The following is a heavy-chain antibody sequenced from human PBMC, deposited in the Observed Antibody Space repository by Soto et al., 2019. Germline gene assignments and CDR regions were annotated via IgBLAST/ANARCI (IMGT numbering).Heavy chain of an antibody. CDR2: ISGSGGST. Sequence: PGGSLRLSCAASGFTFSSYAMSWVRQAPGKGLEWVSAISGSGGSTYYADSVKGRFTISRDNSKNTLYLQMNSLRAEDTAVYYCAKALLDYDSRGYYCGPPAGIWGQGTLVTVSS. J-gene: IGHJ3*02. CDR1: GFTFSSYA. V-gene: IGHV3-23*01. CDR3: AKALLDYDSRGYYCGPPAGI. D-gene: IGHD3-22*01.